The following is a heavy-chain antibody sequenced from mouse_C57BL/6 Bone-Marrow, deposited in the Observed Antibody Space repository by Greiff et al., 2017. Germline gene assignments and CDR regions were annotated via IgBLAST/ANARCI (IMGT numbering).Heavy chain of an antibody. J-gene: IGHJ2*01. Sequence: VQLQQSGPELVKPGASVKIPCKASGYTFTDYNMDWVKQSHGKSLEWIGDINPNNGGTISNQKFKGKATLTVAKSSSTAYMELRSLTSEDTAGYYCARLKGQLRQYYFDYWGQGTTLTVSS. CDR1: GYTFTDYN. V-gene: IGHV1-18*01. D-gene: IGHD3-2*02. CDR2: INPNNGGT. CDR3: ARLKGQLRQYYFDY.